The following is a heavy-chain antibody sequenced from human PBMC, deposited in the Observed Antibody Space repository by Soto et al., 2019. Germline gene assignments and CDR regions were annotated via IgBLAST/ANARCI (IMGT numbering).Heavy chain of an antibody. J-gene: IGHJ4*02. V-gene: IGHV3-23*01. CDR3: AKERMYYDGSGSLWYLDY. CDR2: ISGSGDRT. CDR1: GFTFSAYA. D-gene: IGHD3-10*01. Sequence: EVQLLQSGGDLVQPGGSLRLSCAASGFTFSAYAMSWVRQAPGKGLEWVSAISGSGDRTYYADSVKGRFTISRDSSDNTLYLQMNRLRAEDTAIYYCAKERMYYDGSGSLWYLDYWGQGTLVIVSS.